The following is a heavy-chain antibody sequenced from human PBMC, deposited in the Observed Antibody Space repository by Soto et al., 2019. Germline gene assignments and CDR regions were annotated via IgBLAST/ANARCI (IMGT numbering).Heavy chain of an antibody. CDR3: ARGAYYDYVWGSENWFDP. D-gene: IGHD3-16*01. CDR1: GFTFSSYG. J-gene: IGHJ5*02. Sequence: GGSLRLSCAASGFTFSSYGMHWVRQAPGKGLEWVAVISYDGSNKYYADSVKGRFTISRDNAKNSLYLQMNSLRAEDTAVYYCARGAYYDYVWGSENWFDPWGQGTLVTVSS. V-gene: IGHV3-30*03. CDR2: ISYDGSNK.